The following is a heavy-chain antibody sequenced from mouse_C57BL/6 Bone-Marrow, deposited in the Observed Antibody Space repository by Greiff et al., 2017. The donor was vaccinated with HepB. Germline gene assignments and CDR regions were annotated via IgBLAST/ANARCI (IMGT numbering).Heavy chain of an antibody. J-gene: IGHJ3*01. Sequence: EVQLVESGGGLVKPGGSLKLSCAASGFTFSSYAMSWVRQTPEKRLEWVATISDGGSYTYYPDNVKGRFTISRDNAKNNLYLQMSHLKSEDTAMYYCARPRARYGSSLAYWGQGTLVTVSA. CDR1: GFTFSSYA. CDR2: ISDGGSYT. D-gene: IGHD1-1*01. V-gene: IGHV5-4*01. CDR3: ARPRARYGSSLAY.